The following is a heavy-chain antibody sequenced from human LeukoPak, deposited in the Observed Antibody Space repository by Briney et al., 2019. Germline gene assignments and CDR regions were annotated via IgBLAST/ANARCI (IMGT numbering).Heavy chain of an antibody. CDR3: ARRLGTDY. CDR2: IENDGTEK. D-gene: IGHD1-14*01. CDR1: GLTFSNYG. V-gene: IGHV3-7*02. Sequence: PGGSLRLSCAATGLTFSNYGMTWVRQAPGKGLEWVANIENDGTEKYYVDSVKGRFTISRNNAKNSVYLQMNSLRAEDTAVYYCARRLGTDYWGQGALVTVSS. J-gene: IGHJ4*02.